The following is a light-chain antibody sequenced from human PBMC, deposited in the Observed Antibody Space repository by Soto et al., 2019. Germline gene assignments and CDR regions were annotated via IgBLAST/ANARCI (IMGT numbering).Light chain of an antibody. Sequence: QFVLTQPASVSGSPGQSITISCTGTSSDVGGYNYVSWYQLHPGKAPKLMIYDVSNRPSGVSNRFSGSKSGNTASLTISGLQAEDEADYYCSSYTSSSTLVVFGGGTQLTVL. CDR2: DVS. V-gene: IGLV2-14*01. J-gene: IGLJ2*01. CDR1: SSDVGGYNY. CDR3: SSYTSSSTLVV.